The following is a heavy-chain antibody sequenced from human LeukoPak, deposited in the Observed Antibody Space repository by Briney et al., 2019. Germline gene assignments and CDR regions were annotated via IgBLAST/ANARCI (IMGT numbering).Heavy chain of an antibody. D-gene: IGHD4-23*01. Sequence: GGSLRLSCAASGFTFSSYGMHWVRQAPGKGLEWVSAISGNGGSTYYADSVKGRFTISRDNSKNTLYLQVNSLRAEDTAVYYCAKDLVYGGTPRWGQGTLVTVSS. CDR2: ISGNGGST. J-gene: IGHJ4*02. CDR1: GFTFSSYG. V-gene: IGHV3-23*01. CDR3: AKDLVYGGTPR.